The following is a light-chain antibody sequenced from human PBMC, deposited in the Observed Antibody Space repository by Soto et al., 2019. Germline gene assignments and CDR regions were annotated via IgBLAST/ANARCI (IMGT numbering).Light chain of an antibody. CDR2: AAS. CDR3: QQYDSYPWT. J-gene: IGKJ1*01. Sequence: DIQMTQSPSSMSASVGDRVTITCRASQGIRNDLGWYQQKPGKAPKRLIYAASSLQSGVPSRFSGSGSGTEFTLIISSLKTDDFATYYCQQYDSYPWTFGQGTKVDIK. V-gene: IGKV1-17*01. CDR1: QGIRND.